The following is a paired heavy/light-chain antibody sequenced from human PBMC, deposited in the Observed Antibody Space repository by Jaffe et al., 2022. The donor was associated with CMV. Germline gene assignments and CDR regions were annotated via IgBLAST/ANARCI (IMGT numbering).Heavy chain of an antibody. D-gene: IGHD3-22*01. CDR2: IIPILGIA. Sequence: QVQLVQSGAEVKKPGSSVKVSCKASGGTFSSYAISWVRQAPGQGLEWMGRIIPILGIANYAQKFQGRVTITADKSTSTAYMELSSLRSEDTAVYYCARDLGPYYYDSSGYQGYFDYWGQGTLVTVSS. V-gene: IGHV1-69*09. CDR1: GGTFSSYA. CDR3: ARDLGPYYYDSSGYQGYFDY. J-gene: IGHJ4*02.
Light chain of an antibody. CDR2: DAS. CDR3: QQRSNWPPLLT. J-gene: IGKJ4*01. Sequence: EIVLTQSPATLSLSPGERATLSCRASQSVSSYLAWYQQKPGQAPRLLIYDASNRATGIPARFSGSGSGTDFTLTISSLEPEDFAVYYCQQRSNWPPLLTFGGGTKVEIK. CDR1: QSVSSY. V-gene: IGKV3-11*01.